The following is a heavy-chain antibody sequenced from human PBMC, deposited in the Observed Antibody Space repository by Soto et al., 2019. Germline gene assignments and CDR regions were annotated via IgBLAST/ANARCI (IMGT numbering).Heavy chain of an antibody. CDR1: GFTFSSYG. CDR3: VKVYSSTWVPLDY. J-gene: IGHJ4*02. CDR2: ISYDGSIK. V-gene: IGHV3-30*18. Sequence: GGSLRLSCAASGFTFSSYGMHWVRQAPGKGLEWVAVISYDGSIKYYADSVKGRFTISRDNSKDTLYLQMNSLRAEDTAVYYCVKVYSSTWVPLDYSGPGTLVTVS. D-gene: IGHD6-13*01.